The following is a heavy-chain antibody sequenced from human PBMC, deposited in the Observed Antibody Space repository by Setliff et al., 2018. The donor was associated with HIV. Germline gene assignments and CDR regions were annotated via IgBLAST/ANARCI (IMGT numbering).Heavy chain of an antibody. J-gene: IGHJ6*02. V-gene: IGHV1-69*13. D-gene: IGHD6-6*01. CDR1: GYPFSGYG. CDR2: IIPIFGTA. Sequence: SVKVSCKASGYPFSGYGISWVRQAPGQGLEWMGGIIPIFGTANYAQKFQGRVTITADESTSTAYMELSSLRSEDTAVYYCATGIAARPVSFYYGMDVWGQGTTVTVSS. CDR3: ATGIAARPVSFYYGMDV.